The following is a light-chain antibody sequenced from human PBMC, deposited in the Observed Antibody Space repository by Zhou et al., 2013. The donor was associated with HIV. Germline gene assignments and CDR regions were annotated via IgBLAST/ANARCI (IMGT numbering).Light chain of an antibody. CDR1: QSISGW. V-gene: IGKV1-5*03. Sequence: DIQMTQSPSTLSASIGHRVTITCRASQSISGWLAWYQQKPGKAPKLLIHKASNLESGVPSRFSGSGSGTEFILTISSLQPDDFATYYCQQYNSYPWTFGQGTEGGN. J-gene: IGKJ1*01. CDR3: QQYNSYPWT. CDR2: KAS.